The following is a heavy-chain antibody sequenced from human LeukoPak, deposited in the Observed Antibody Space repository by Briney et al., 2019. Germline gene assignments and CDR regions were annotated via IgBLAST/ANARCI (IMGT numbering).Heavy chain of an antibody. Sequence: PSGTLSLTCAVSGGSISSSNWWSWVRQPPGKELEWIGEIYHSGSTNYNPSLKSRVTISVDKSKNQFSLKLSSVTAADTAVYYCARRYHYYDSSGYPLEGYFDYWGQGTLVTVSS. J-gene: IGHJ4*02. V-gene: IGHV4-4*02. CDR2: IYHSGST. CDR3: ARRYHYYDSSGYPLEGYFDY. D-gene: IGHD3-22*01. CDR1: GGSISSSNW.